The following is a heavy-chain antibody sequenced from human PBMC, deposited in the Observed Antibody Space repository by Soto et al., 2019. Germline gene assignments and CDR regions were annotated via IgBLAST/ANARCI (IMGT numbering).Heavy chain of an antibody. CDR3: AKSWQWLVSD. Sequence: GASVKVSCKPSGYTFTRDGISWLRQAPGQGLEWMGWISPYNNSTKSAERFQGRVTMTIDTSTKTVYMELRGLTSDDTAVYYCAKSWQWLVSDWGQGTLVTVSS. D-gene: IGHD2-8*01. CDR2: ISPYNNST. CDR1: GYTFTRDG. J-gene: IGHJ4*02. V-gene: IGHV1-18*04.